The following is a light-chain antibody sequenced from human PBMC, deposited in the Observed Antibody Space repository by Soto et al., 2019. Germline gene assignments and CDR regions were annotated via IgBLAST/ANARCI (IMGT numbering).Light chain of an antibody. V-gene: IGKV3-15*01. CDR3: QQHNSRPLT. CDR1: QNVLSN. Sequence: EIVMTQSPVTLSVSPGERATLSCRASQNVLSNLAWYQQKPGQSPRLLIYGASTRATGIPARFSGSESGTGLPITISSQQAEDFAFYCRQQHNSRPLTFGRGTRVEIK. J-gene: IGKJ5*01. CDR2: GAS.